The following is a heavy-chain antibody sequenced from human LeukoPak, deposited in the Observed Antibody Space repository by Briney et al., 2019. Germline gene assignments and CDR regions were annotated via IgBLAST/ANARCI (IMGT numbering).Heavy chain of an antibody. Sequence: GGSLRLSCAASGFSIRSYAMSWVRQAPGKGPEWVSTISGSGYSIYYADSVKGRFTISRDSSNNTLYLQMTSLRAEDTAVYYCAKNIAGAGGSLTYWGRGTMLTVSS. CDR3: AKNIAGAGGSLTY. CDR1: GFSIRSYA. V-gene: IGHV3-23*01. J-gene: IGHJ4*02. D-gene: IGHD6-13*01. CDR2: ISGSGYSI.